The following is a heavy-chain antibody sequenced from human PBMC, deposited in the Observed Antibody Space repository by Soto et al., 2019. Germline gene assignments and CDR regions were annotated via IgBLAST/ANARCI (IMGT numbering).Heavy chain of an antibody. CDR2: IYYSGST. CDR3: ARDGRSTYYYDSSGYFFDY. D-gene: IGHD3-22*01. Sequence: PSETLSLTCTVSGGSVSSGSYYWGWIRQPPGKGLEWIGYIYYSGSTNYNPSLKSRVTISVDTSKNQFSLKLSSVTAADTAVYYCARDGRSTYYYDSSGYFFDYWGQGTLVTVSS. V-gene: IGHV4-61*01. J-gene: IGHJ4*02. CDR1: GGSVSSGSYY.